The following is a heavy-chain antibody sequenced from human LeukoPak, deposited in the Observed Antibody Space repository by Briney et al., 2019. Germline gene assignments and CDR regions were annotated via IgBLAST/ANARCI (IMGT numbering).Heavy chain of an antibody. CDR2: INPSGGST. CDR3: ARGGIAAAGKYYYYYGMDV. V-gene: IGHV1-46*01. D-gene: IGHD6-13*01. J-gene: IGHJ6*02. Sequence: GASVKVSCKASGYTFTSYYMHWVRQAPGQGLEWMGIINPSGGSTSYAQKFQGRVTITADESTSTAYMELSSLRSEDTAVYYCARGGIAAAGKYYYYYGMDVWGQGTTVTVSS. CDR1: GYTFTSYY.